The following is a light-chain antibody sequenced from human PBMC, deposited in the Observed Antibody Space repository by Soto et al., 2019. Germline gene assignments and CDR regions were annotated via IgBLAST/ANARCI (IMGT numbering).Light chain of an antibody. CDR3: QQYGSSPWT. V-gene: IGKV3-20*01. CDR2: GAS. CDR1: QSVRTSY. J-gene: IGKJ1*01. Sequence: EIVLTQSPGTLSLSPGERATLSCRASQSVRTSYFAWYQQKPGQAPRLLIYGASSRASGIPDRFSGSGSGTDFTLTISRLEPDDFAVYYCQQYGSSPWTFGQGTKVDSK.